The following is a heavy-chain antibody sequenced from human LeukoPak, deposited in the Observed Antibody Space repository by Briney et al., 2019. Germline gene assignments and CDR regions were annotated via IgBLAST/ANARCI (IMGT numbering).Heavy chain of an antibody. J-gene: IGHJ4*02. V-gene: IGHV3-21*05. D-gene: IGHD5-24*01. Sequence: GGSLRLSCAASGFTFSSYSMNWVRQAPGKGLEWVSYTISRDNAKNSLYLQMNSLRAEDTAVYYCARVVAGWLQLEALGYFDYWGQGTLVTVSS. CDR1: GFTFSSYS. CDR3: ARVVAGWLQLEALGYFDY.